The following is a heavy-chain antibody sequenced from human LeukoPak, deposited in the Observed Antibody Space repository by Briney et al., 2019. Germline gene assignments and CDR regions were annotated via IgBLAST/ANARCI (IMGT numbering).Heavy chain of an antibody. CDR3: ARGSCITTTCYSKGIDY. Sequence: ASVKVSRKASGYTFTGYYMHWVRQAPGQGLEWMGWINPNSDGTNYAQNFQGRVTMTRDTSISTAYMELSSLRSDDTAVYYCARGSCITTTCYSKGIDYWGQGTLVTVSS. CDR1: GYTFTGYY. V-gene: IGHV1-2*02. J-gene: IGHJ4*02. CDR2: INPNSDGT. D-gene: IGHD2-2*01.